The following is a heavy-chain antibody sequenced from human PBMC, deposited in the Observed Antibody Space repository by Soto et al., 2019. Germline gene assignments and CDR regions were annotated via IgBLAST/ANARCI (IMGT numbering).Heavy chain of an antibody. J-gene: IGHJ4*02. Sequence: GGSLRLSCAASGFTFSDYYMSWIRQAPGKGLEWVSYISSSGSTIYYADSVKGRFTISRDNAKNSLYLQMNSLRAEDTAVYYCARDLAPYYDFWSGPVDYWGQGTLVTVSS. V-gene: IGHV3-11*01. D-gene: IGHD3-3*01. CDR3: ARDLAPYYDFWSGPVDY. CDR1: GFTFSDYY. CDR2: ISSSGSTI.